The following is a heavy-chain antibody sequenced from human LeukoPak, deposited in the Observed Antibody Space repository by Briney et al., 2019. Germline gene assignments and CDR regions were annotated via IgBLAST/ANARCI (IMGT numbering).Heavy chain of an antibody. CDR1: GFTFSSYA. J-gene: IGHJ3*02. Sequence: PGGSLRLSCAASGFTFSSYAMSWVRQAPGKGLEWVSAISGSGGSTYYADSVKGRFTISRDNSKNTLYLQMNSLRAEDTAVYYCARFGYCSGGSCYRGGAFDIWGQGTMVTVSS. V-gene: IGHV3-23*01. CDR3: ARFGYCSGGSCYRGGAFDI. CDR2: ISGSGGST. D-gene: IGHD2-15*01.